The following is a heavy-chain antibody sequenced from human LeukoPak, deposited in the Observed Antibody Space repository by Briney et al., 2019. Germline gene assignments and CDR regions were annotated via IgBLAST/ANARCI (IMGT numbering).Heavy chain of an antibody. CDR1: GVSISTYY. J-gene: IGHJ6*03. CDR2: IYYSGST. CDR3: ARASYYGSGSHYYMDV. Sequence: SETLSLTCTVSGVSISTYYWSWIRQPPGKGLEWIGYIYYSGSTNYNPSLKSRVTISVDTSKNQFSLKLSSVTAADTAVYYCARASYYGSGSHYYMDVGGKGTTVTISS. V-gene: IGHV4-59*01. D-gene: IGHD3-10*01.